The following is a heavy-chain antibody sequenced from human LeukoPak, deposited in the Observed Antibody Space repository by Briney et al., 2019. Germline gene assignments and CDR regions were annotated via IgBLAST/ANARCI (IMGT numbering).Heavy chain of an antibody. CDR2: ISTDGSTT. CDR1: GFTFSRYW. Sequence: GGSLRLSCAASGFTFSRYWMHWLRQAPGKGLVWVSRISTDGSTTTYADSVKGRFTISRDNGKKTLYLQMNSLIAEDTAVYYCASYLTSIPSGMDVWGQGTTVTVSS. J-gene: IGHJ6*02. D-gene: IGHD2/OR15-2a*01. CDR3: ASYLTSIPSGMDV. V-gene: IGHV3-74*01.